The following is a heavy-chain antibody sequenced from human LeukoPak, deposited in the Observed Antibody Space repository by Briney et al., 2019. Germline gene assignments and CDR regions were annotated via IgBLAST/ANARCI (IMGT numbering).Heavy chain of an antibody. CDR1: GFTFSSYS. J-gene: IGHJ4*02. V-gene: IGHV3-48*02. D-gene: IGHD2-15*01. CDR2: ITASGTAM. CDR3: ARAPNYCSGGSCFDY. Sequence: GGSLRLSCAASGFTFSSYSMNWVRQAPGKGLEWVSHITASGTAMFYADSVKGRFTISRDNAKNSLYLQMNSLRDEDTAVYYCARAPNYCSGGSCFDYWGQGTLVTVSS.